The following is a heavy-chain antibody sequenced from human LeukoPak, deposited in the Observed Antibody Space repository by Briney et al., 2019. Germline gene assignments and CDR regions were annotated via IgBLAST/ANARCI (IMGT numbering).Heavy chain of an antibody. CDR1: GFTFSSYG. Sequence: GGSLRLSCTASGFTFSSYGMHWVRQAPGKGLEWVAFIRYDGSNKYYADSVKGRFTISRDNSKNTLYLQMNNLRAEDTAVYYCAKERQWLVLIPFMDVWGQGTTVTVSS. D-gene: IGHD6-19*01. J-gene: IGHJ6*02. V-gene: IGHV3-30*02. CDR3: AKERQWLVLIPFMDV. CDR2: IRYDGSNK.